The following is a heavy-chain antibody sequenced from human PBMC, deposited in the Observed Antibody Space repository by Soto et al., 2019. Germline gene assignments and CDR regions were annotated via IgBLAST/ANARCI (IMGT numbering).Heavy chain of an antibody. CDR1: GYTFTDYG. V-gene: IGHV1-18*01. CDR3: ARDFGCTYALGIDY. Sequence: QVHLVQSGAEVRKPGASVKVSCKASGYTFTDYGITWVRQAPGQGLEWMGWISTYNGNTNYAQKLQGRVTLTTDTPADTAYMEVRSLRSDDTAVYYCARDFGCTYALGIDYWGQGTLVTVPS. D-gene: IGHD5-18*01. CDR2: ISTYNGNT. J-gene: IGHJ4*02.